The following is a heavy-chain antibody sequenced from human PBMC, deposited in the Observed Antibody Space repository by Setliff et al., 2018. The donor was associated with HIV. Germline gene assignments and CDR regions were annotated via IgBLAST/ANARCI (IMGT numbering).Heavy chain of an antibody. J-gene: IGHJ4*02. D-gene: IGHD4-17*01. CDR1: GGSASSVNYY. CDR3: VAKKSGDYPFN. CDR2: IHYTGST. V-gene: IGHV4-61*01. Sequence: PSETLSLTCSVSGGSASSVNYYWSWIRQPPGKGLEWIGYIHYTGSTTYNPSLKGRVTISVDTSKNQFSLKLSSVTAADTAVYYCVAKKSGDYPFNWGQGTLVTVSS.